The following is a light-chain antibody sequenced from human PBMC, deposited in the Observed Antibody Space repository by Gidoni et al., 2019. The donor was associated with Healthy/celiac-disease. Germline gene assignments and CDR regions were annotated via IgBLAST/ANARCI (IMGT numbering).Light chain of an antibody. CDR3: SSYTSSSTLV. CDR1: SSDLGGYNY. J-gene: IGLJ1*01. Sequence: QSALPQPASVSGSPGPSITISCTGTSSDLGGYNYVSWYQQHPGKAPKLTIYEVSNRPSGVSNRFSGSKSGNTASLTISGLQAEDEADYYCSSYTSSSTLVFGTGTKVTVL. CDR2: EVS. V-gene: IGLV2-14*01.